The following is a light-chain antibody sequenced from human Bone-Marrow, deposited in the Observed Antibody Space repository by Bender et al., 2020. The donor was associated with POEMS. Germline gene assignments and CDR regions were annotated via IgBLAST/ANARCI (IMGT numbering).Light chain of an antibody. V-gene: IGLV2-8*01. Sequence: QSALTQPASVSGSPGQSITISCTGSSSDVGNYDLVSWYQQHPGRPPKLMIYEVSKRPSGVPDRFSGSKSGNTASLTVSGLQPDDEAHYYCSSYAGGNDVVVFGGGTRLTVL. CDR2: EVS. CDR3: SSYAGGNDVVV. J-gene: IGLJ3*02. CDR1: SSDVGNYDL.